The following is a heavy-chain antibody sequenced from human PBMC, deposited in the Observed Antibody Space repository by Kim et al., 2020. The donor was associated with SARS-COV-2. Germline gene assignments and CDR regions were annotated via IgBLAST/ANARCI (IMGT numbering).Heavy chain of an antibody. D-gene: IGHD4-17*01. V-gene: IGHV3-48*03. CDR2: I. CDR3: ARPTTVVTPDY. Sequence: IYYADSVKGLFTISRDNANNSLYLQMNSLRAEDTAVYYCARPTTVVTPDYWGQGTLVTVSS. J-gene: IGHJ4*02.